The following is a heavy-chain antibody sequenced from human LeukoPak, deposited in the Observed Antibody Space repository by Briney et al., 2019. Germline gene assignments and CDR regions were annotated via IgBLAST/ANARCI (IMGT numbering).Heavy chain of an antibody. CDR2: ISYDGSNK. CDR3: AKDHSSSSVLAPPPPGY. D-gene: IGHD6-6*01. J-gene: IGHJ4*02. V-gene: IGHV3-30*18. Sequence: GGSLRLSCAASGFTFSSYGMHWVRQAPGKGLEWVAVISYDGSNKYYADSVKGRFTISRDNSKNTLYLQMNSLRAEDTAVYYCAKDHSSSSVLAPPPPGYWGQGTLVTVSS. CDR1: GFTFSSYG.